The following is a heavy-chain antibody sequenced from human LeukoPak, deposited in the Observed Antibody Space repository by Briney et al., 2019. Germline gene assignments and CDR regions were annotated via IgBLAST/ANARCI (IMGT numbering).Heavy chain of an antibody. CDR1: GFTFSSSA. D-gene: IGHD5-12*01. CDR2: ISNNGGYT. J-gene: IGHJ6*02. CDR3: TITIVATNQYYYYGMDV. Sequence: GGSLRLSCAASGFTFSSSAMSRVRQAPGKGLEWVSAISNNGGYTYYADSVQGRFTISRDNSKNTLYLQMNSLRAEDTAVYYCTITIVATNQYYYYGMDVWGQGTTVTVSS. V-gene: IGHV3-23*01.